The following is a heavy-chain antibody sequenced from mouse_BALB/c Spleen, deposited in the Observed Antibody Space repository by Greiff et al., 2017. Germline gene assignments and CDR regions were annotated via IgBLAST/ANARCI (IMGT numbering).Heavy chain of an antibody. CDR3: ARGLGFDYYGSTGYFDY. CDR2: ISSGGSYT. CDR1: GFTFSSYG. J-gene: IGHJ2*01. D-gene: IGHD1-1*01. V-gene: IGHV5-6*02. Sequence: EVMLVESGGDLVKPGGSLTLSCAASGFTFSSYGMSWVRQTPDKRLEWVATISSGGSYTYYPDSVKGRFTISRDNAKNTLYLQMSSLKSEDTAMYYCARGLGFDYYGSTGYFDYWGQGTTLTVSS.